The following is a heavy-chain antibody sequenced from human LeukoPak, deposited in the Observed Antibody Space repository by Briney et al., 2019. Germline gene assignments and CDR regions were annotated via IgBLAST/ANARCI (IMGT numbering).Heavy chain of an antibody. CDR2: IFHRGNP. CDR1: GGSFSDYY. D-gene: IGHD6-6*01. CDR3: TGSSRSTRYYFDY. Sequence: SETLSLTCAVHGGSFSDYYWSWIRQPPGKGLEWIGEIFHRGNPNYNPYLKSRVTISVDTSENQFSLNLTSVAATDSAVYFCTGSSRSTRYYFDYWGQGILVTVSS. V-gene: IGHV4-34*12. J-gene: IGHJ4*02.